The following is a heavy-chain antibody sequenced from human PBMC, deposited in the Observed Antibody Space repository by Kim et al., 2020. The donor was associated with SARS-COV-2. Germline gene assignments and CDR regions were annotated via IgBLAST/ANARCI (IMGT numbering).Heavy chain of an antibody. CDR1: GFTFSSHG. J-gene: IGHJ4*02. V-gene: IGHV3-33*01. CDR3: ARDTESLDY. CDR2: IWYDGSQK. Sequence: GGSLRLSCAASGFTFSSHGIHWVRQAPGKGLEWVAVIWYDGSQKYYADSVRGRFTISRDNSNNMVYMEVNSLRLEDTAVYYCARDTESLDYWGRGTLVTVSS.